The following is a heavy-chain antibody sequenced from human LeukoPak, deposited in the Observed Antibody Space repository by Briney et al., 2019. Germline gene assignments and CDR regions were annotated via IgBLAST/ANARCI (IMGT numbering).Heavy chain of an antibody. V-gene: IGHV4-59*01. D-gene: IGHD6-6*01. CDR2: IYYSGST. CDR1: GGSTSSYY. J-gene: IGHJ5*02. CDR3: ARGGIAARPDWFDP. Sequence: SETLSLTCTVSGGSTSSYYWSWIRQPPGKGLEWIGYIYYSGSTNYNPSLKSRVTISVDTSKNQFSLKLSSVTAADTAVYYCARGGIAARPDWFDPWGQGTLVTVSS.